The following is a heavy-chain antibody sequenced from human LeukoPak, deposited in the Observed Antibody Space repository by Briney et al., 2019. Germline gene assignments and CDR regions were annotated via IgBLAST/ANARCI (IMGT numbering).Heavy chain of an antibody. CDR2: ISGSGGGT. CDR3: AKDGAIAVADTGPFDY. D-gene: IGHD6-19*01. CDR1: GFTFSSYA. J-gene: IGHJ4*02. V-gene: IGHV3-23*01. Sequence: PGGSLRLSCAASGFTFSSYAMSWVRQAPGEGLEWVSAISGSGGGTYYADSVKGRFTISRDNSKNTLYLQMNSLRAEDTAVYYCAKDGAIAVADTGPFDYWGQGTLVTVSS.